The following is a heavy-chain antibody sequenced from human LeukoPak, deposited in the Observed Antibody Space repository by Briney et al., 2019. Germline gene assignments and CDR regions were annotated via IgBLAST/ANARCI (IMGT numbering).Heavy chain of an antibody. Sequence: GGSLRLSCAASGFTFRSHWMHWVRQAPGKGLVFVSRIKRDGSSTAYVDSVKGRFTISRDDAKNTLYLQVDSLRVEDTAVYYCASVDWGSQDYWGQGTLVTVSS. CDR3: ASVDWGSQDY. CDR1: GFTFRSHW. V-gene: IGHV3-74*01. CDR2: IKRDGSST. D-gene: IGHD7-27*01. J-gene: IGHJ4*02.